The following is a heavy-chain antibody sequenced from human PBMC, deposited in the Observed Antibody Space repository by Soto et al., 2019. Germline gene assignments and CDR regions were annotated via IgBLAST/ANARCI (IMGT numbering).Heavy chain of an antibody. Sequence: GGSLRLCWAASGFTFSDHYMDWVRQAPGKGLEWVGRTRNKANSYTTEYAASVKGRFTISRDDSKNSLYLQMNSLKTEDTAVYYCANLLTRGSVFAFDIWGQGTMVTVSS. V-gene: IGHV3-72*01. D-gene: IGHD1-26*01. CDR2: TRNKANSYTT. CDR1: GFTFSDHY. CDR3: ANLLTRGSVFAFDI. J-gene: IGHJ3*02.